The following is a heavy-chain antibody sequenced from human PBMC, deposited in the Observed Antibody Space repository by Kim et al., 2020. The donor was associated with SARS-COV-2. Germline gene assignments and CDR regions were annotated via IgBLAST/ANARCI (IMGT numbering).Heavy chain of an antibody. CDR3: ARDRPAGNYDYGMDA. V-gene: IGHV1-69*13. Sequence: SVKVSCKTSGGTFSRYAISWVRQAPGQGLEWMGGMLSMFGRPDYAQKFQGRVTITADESTSTVYMELNSLRSEDTAVYFCARDRPAGNYDYGMDAWGQG. CDR1: GGTFSRYA. CDR2: MLSMFGRP. J-gene: IGHJ6*02. D-gene: IGHD3-16*01.